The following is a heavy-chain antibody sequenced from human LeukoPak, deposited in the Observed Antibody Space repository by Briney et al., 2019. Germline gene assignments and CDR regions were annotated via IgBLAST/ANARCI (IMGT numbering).Heavy chain of an antibody. CDR1: GFTFSSYW. CDR2: ISWNSGSI. J-gene: IGHJ4*02. D-gene: IGHD5-18*01. V-gene: IGHV3-9*01. CDR3: AKDMYSYGYPLLFDY. Sequence: GGSLRLSCAASGFTFSSYWMHWVRQAPGKGLEWVSGISWNSGSIGYADSVKGRFTISRDNAKNSLYLQMNSLRAEDTALYYCAKDMYSYGYPLLFDYWGQGTLVTVSS.